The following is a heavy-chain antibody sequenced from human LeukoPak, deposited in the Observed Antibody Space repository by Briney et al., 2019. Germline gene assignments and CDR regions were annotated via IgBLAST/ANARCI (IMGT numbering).Heavy chain of an antibody. J-gene: IGHJ6*02. CDR2: ISSSSSYI. V-gene: IGHV3-21*01. CDR3: AREGRSGYDYLSYYYYGMDV. D-gene: IGHD5-12*01. CDR1: GFTFSSYS. Sequence: GGSLRLSCAASGFTFSSYSMNWVRQAPGKGLEWVSSISSSSSYIYYADSVKGRFTISRDNAKNSLYLQMNSLRAEDTAVYYCAREGRSGYDYLSYYYYGMDVWGQGTTVTVSS.